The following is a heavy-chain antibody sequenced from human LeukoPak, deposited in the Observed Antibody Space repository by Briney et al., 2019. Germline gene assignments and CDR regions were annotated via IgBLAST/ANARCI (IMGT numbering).Heavy chain of an antibody. CDR2: ISTSGST. CDR3: ARIYYGDNWFDP. D-gene: IGHD3-10*01. Sequence: SETLSLTCTVSGGSISSYYWSWIRQPAGKGLESIGHISTSGSTNYNPSLKSRVTMSVDTSKNQFSLKLGSVTAADTAVYYCARIYYGDNWFDPWGQGTLVTVSS. J-gene: IGHJ5*02. V-gene: IGHV4-4*07. CDR1: GGSISSYY.